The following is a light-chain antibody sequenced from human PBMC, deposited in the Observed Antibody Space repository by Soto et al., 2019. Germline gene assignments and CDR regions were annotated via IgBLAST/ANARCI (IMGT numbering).Light chain of an antibody. J-gene: IGKJ1*01. CDR2: KAS. CDR1: RSDSTW. Sequence: DIQMTQFPSPLSASVGDTVTITCRASRSDSTWLAWYQQIPGGAPKLLIYKASILESGVPSRFSGSGSGTECTLTISSLQPDDVATYYCQHYNSYSEALGQGTKVDIK. CDR3: QHYNSYSEA. V-gene: IGKV1-5*03.